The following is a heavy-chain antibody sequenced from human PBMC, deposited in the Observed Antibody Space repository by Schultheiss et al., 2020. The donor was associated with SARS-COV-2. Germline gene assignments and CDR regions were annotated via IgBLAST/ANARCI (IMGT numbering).Heavy chain of an antibody. V-gene: IGHV3-23*01. J-gene: IGHJ4*02. Sequence: GESLKISCAASGFTFSSYAMSWVRQAPGKGLEWVSAISSNGGSTYYADSVKGRFTISRDNSKNTLYLQMNSLRAEDTAVYYCASYTGNYGDFDYWGQGTLVTVSS. CDR3: ASYTGNYGDFDY. CDR2: ISSNGGST. D-gene: IGHD4-17*01. CDR1: GFTFSSYA.